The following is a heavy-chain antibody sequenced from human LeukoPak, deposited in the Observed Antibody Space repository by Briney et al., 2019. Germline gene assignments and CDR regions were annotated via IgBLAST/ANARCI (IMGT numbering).Heavy chain of an antibody. J-gene: IGHJ4*02. CDR3: ARQTSMLRYFDWLFDY. CDR1: GGSISSSSYY. Sequence: PSETLSLTCTVPGGSISSSSYYWGWIRQPPGKGLEWIGSIYYSGSTYYNPSLKSRVTISVDTSKNQFSLKLSSVTAADTAVYYCARQTSMLRYFDWLFDYWGQGTLVTVSS. D-gene: IGHD3-9*01. V-gene: IGHV4-39*01. CDR2: IYYSGST.